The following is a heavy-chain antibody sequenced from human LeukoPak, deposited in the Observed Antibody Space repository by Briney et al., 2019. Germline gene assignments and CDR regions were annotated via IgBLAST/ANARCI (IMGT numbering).Heavy chain of an antibody. CDR1: GGSFSGYY. V-gene: IGHV4-34*01. J-gene: IGHJ5*02. D-gene: IGHD2-2*01. CDR2: INHSGST. CDR3: ARGAVDIVVVPAARRSAHPVRWLDP. Sequence: SETLSLTCAVYGGSFSGYYWSWIRQPPGKGLEWIGEINHSGSTNYNPSLKSRVTISVDTSKNQFSLKLSSVTAADTAVYYCARGAVDIVVVPAARRSAHPVRWLDPWGQGTLVTVSS.